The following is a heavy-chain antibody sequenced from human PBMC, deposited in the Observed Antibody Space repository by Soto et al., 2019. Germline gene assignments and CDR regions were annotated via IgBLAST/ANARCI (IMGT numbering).Heavy chain of an antibody. J-gene: IGHJ6*02. CDR3: ARHDAKAYCGGDCYSPLYYYYGMDV. D-gene: IGHD2-21*02. V-gene: IGHV5-51*01. CDR2: IYPGDSDT. Sequence: GESLKISCKGSGYSFTSYWIGWVRQMPGKGLEWMGIIYPGDSDTRYSPSFQGQVTISADKSISTAYLQWSSLKASDTAMYYCARHDAKAYCGGDCYSPLYYYYGMDVWGQGTTVTVSS. CDR1: GYSFTSYW.